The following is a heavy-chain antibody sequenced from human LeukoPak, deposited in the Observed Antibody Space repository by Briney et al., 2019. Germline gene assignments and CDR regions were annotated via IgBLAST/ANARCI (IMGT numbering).Heavy chain of an antibody. CDR2: INHSGTT. J-gene: IGHJ3*02. Sequence: SETLSLTCAVYGESFSDFYWNWVRQSPRKGLEWIGEINHSGTTNYNPSLMSRVAISVDPSKNLFSLKLTSVTAADTSVYYCARGGRGYDFWSGDTTGAFDIWGQGTMVTVSS. D-gene: IGHD3-3*01. CDR3: ARGGRGYDFWSGDTTGAFDI. CDR1: GESFSDFY. V-gene: IGHV4-34*01.